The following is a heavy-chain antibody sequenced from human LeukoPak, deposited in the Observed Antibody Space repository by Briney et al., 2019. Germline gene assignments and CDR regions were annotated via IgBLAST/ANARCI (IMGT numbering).Heavy chain of an antibody. Sequence: PGGSLRLSCTASGFTFSTYWMSWVRQAPGKGLEWVANIHPDGNEKYHVDSVKGRFTISRDNAKNSLYLQMNSLRVKDTAVYYCARGDDFSGDYWGQGTLVTVSS. CDR3: ARGDDFSGDY. J-gene: IGHJ4*02. CDR1: GFTFSTYW. CDR2: IHPDGNEK. V-gene: IGHV3-7*04. D-gene: IGHD2-21*02.